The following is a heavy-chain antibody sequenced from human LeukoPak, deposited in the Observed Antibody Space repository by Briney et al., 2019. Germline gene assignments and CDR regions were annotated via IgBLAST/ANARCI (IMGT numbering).Heavy chain of an antibody. D-gene: IGHD6-13*01. Sequence: GGSLRLSCAASGFTFSSYEMNWVRQAPGKGREWVSYISSSGSNIYYADSVKGRFTISRDNAKNSLYLQMNSLRAEDTAVYYCAREGSSWYEELGDYYYGMDVWGKGTTVTVSS. V-gene: IGHV3-48*03. CDR1: GFTFSSYE. J-gene: IGHJ6*04. CDR3: AREGSSWYEELGDYYYGMDV. CDR2: ISSSGSNI.